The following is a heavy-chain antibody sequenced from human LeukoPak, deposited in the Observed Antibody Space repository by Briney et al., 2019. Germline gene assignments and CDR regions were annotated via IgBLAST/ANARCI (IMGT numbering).Heavy chain of an antibody. CDR1: GFTFSYYS. CDR3: ANRDSGYFQH. Sequence: PGGSLRLSCVASGFTFSYYSMNWVRQAPGKGLEWVSVISSSGGSTYYADSVKGRFTISRDNSKNTLYLQMNSLRAEDTAVYYCANRDSGYFQHWGQGTLVTVSS. V-gene: IGHV3-23*01. D-gene: IGHD3-10*01. J-gene: IGHJ1*01. CDR2: ISSSGGST.